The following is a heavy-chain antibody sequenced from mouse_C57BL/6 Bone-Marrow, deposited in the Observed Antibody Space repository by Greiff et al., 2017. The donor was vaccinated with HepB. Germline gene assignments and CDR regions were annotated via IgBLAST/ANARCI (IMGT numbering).Heavy chain of an antibody. CDR3: ARRKDGYYPYYFDY. D-gene: IGHD2-3*01. CDR1: GYAFTNYL. Sequence: VKLVESGAELVRPGPSVKVSCKASGYAFTNYLIEWVKLRPGQGLEWIGVINPGSGGTNYNEKFKGKATLTADKSSSTAYMQLSSLTSEDSAVYFCARRKDGYYPYYFDYWGQGTTLTVSS. J-gene: IGHJ2*01. CDR2: INPGSGGT. V-gene: IGHV1-54*01.